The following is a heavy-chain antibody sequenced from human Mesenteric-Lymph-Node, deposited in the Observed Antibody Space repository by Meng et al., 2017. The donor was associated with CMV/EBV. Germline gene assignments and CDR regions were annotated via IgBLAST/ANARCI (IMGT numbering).Heavy chain of an antibody. CDR2: IWHSGNT. J-gene: IGHJ6*02. V-gene: IGHV4-38-2*02. D-gene: IGHD2-8*01. Sequence: SETLSLTCSVSGSSISSGYYWGWIRQPPGKGLEWIGSIWHSGNTYYNPSLKSRVTISIDTSKNQFSLKLSSVTAADTAVYYCARDNAGTYGMDVWGQGTTVTVSS. CDR3: ARDNAGTYGMDV. CDR1: GSSISSGYY.